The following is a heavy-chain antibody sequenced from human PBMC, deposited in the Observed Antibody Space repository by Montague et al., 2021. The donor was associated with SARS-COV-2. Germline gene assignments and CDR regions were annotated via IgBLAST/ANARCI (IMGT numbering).Heavy chain of an antibody. V-gene: IGHV3-48*03. D-gene: IGHD3-3*01. Sequence: SLRLSFSASGFTFSSYEMNWVRQAPGKGLEWVSYISSSGSTIYYADSVKGRFTISRDNAKKSLYLQMNSLRAEDTAAYYCARDYSITIFGVVFYYGMDVWGQGTTVTVSS. CDR1: GFTFSSYE. CDR3: ARDYSITIFGVVFYYGMDV. J-gene: IGHJ6*02. CDR2: ISSSGSTI.